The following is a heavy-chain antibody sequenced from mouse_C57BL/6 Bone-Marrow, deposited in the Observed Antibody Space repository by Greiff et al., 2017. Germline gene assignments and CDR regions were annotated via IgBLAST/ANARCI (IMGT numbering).Heavy chain of an antibody. V-gene: IGHV1-69*01. J-gene: IGHJ2*01. CDR2: IDPSDSYT. Sequence: QVQLKQPGAELVMPGASVKLSCKASGYTFTSYWMHWVKQRPGQGLEWIGEIDPSDSYTNYNQKFKGKSTLTVDKSSSTAYMQLSSLASEDSAVYYCAREGFYYFDDWGQGTTLTVSS. CDR1: GYTFTSYW. D-gene: IGHD3-3*01. CDR3: AREGFYYFDD.